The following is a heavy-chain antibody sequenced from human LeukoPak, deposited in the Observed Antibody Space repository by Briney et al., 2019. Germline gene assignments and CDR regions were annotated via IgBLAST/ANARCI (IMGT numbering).Heavy chain of an antibody. V-gene: IGHV5-51*01. J-gene: IGHJ4*02. CDR2: IYPGDSDT. D-gene: IGHD1-7*01. CDR1: GYHFAGFW. Sequence: GESLKISCEGSGYHFAGFWIAWVRQRPGEGLEWMGIIYPGDSDTRYSPSFQGQVTISADRSINTAYLQWSSLKASDPAAMYYCARLAVDWNFSWYFDYWGQGTLVTVSS. CDR3: ARLAVDWNFSWYFDY.